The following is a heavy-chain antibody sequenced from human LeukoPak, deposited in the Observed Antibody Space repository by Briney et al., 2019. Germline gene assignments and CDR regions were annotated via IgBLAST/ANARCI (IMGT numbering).Heavy chain of an antibody. CDR3: ARAPQEWLTAFDI. CDR1: GFTFSSYA. D-gene: IGHD3-3*01. V-gene: IGHV3-30-3*01. J-gene: IGHJ3*02. CDR2: ISYDGSNK. Sequence: PGGSLRLSCAASGFTFSSYAMHWVRQAPGKGLEWVAVISYDGSNKYYADSVKGRFTISRDNSKNTLYLQMNSLRAEDTAVYYCARAPQEWLTAFDIWGQGTMVTVSS.